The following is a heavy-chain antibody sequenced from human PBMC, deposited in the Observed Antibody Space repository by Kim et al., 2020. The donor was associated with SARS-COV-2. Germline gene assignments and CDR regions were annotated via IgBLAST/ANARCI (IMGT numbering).Heavy chain of an antibody. V-gene: IGHV3-33*01. CDR1: GFTFSSFG. CDR3: ARDDDYGKPVDY. Sequence: GGSLRLSCAASGFTFSSFGIHWVRQAPGKGLEWVACIWYDGGNKWYVDSVKGRFTISRDNSKNTLYLQMNSLRVEDTAVYYCARDDDYGKPVDYWGQGTLVTVS. D-gene: IGHD4-17*01. CDR2: IWYDGGNK. J-gene: IGHJ4*02.